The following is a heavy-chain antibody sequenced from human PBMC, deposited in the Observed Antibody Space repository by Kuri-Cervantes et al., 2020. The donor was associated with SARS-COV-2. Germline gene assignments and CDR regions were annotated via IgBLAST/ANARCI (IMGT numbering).Heavy chain of an antibody. J-gene: IGHJ4*02. Sequence: SETLSLTCTVSGGSISSGDYYWSWIRQPPGKGLEWIGYIYCSGSTYYNPSLKSRVTISVDTSKNQFSLRLTSVTAADTAVYYCARAPAPGYSSGWYCDYWGQGILVTV. CDR2: IYCSGST. D-gene: IGHD6-19*01. CDR3: ARAPAPGYSSGWYCDY. CDR1: GGSISSGDYY. V-gene: IGHV4-30-4*01.